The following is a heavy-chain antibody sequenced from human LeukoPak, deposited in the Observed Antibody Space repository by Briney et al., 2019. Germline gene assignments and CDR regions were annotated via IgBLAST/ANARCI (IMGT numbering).Heavy chain of an antibody. Sequence: GGSLRLSCAASGFTFSSYAMSWVRQAPGKGLEWVSAISGSGGSTYYADSVKGRFTISRDNSKNTLYLQMNSLRAEDTALYYCVKGGTMTVVVIPFGLDYWGQGTLVTVSS. CDR2: ISGSGGST. J-gene: IGHJ4*02. CDR1: GFTFSSYA. D-gene: IGHD3-22*01. CDR3: VKGGTMTVVVIPFGLDY. V-gene: IGHV3-23*01.